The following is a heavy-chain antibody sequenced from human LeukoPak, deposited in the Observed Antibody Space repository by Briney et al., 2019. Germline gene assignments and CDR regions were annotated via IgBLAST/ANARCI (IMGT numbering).Heavy chain of an antibody. D-gene: IGHD3-9*01. J-gene: IGHJ6*03. Sequence: SGGSLRLSCAASGFTFSSYAMSWVRQAPGKGLEWVSAISGSGGSTYYADSVKGRFTISRDNSKNTLYLQMNSLRAEDTAVYYCAKGSYYDILTGYPPHYYYYMDVWGKGTTVTVSS. CDR3: AKGSYYDILTGYPPHYYYYMDV. CDR1: GFTFSSYA. V-gene: IGHV3-23*01. CDR2: ISGSGGST.